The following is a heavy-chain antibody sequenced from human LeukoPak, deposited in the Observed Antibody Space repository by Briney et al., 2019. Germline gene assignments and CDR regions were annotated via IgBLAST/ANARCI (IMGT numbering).Heavy chain of an antibody. D-gene: IGHD6-19*01. CDR1: GGTGSSYA. CDR2: IIPILGIA. Sequence: SVTVSCTASGGTGSSYAISCVRQAPGQGLERMGRIIPILGIANYAQKFQGRVTITADKSTSTAYMELSSLRSEDTAVYCCARDRAGAGTDYWGQGTLVTVSS. J-gene: IGHJ4*02. V-gene: IGHV1-69*04. CDR3: ARDRAGAGTDY.